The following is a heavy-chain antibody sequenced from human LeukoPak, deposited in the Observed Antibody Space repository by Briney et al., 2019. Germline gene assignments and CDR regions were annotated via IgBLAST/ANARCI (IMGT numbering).Heavy chain of an antibody. V-gene: IGHV3-48*01. J-gene: IGHJ4*02. CDR2: ITNSGNSK. D-gene: IGHD3-22*01. CDR3: ARTRSSGYSTFDY. Sequence: GGSLRLSCAASEFTFSSYSMNWVRQAPGKGLEWVSYITNSGNSKSYADSVKGRFTISRDNTKNSLYLQMNGLRAEDAAVYYCARTRSSGYSTFDYWGQGILVTVSS. CDR1: EFTFSSYS.